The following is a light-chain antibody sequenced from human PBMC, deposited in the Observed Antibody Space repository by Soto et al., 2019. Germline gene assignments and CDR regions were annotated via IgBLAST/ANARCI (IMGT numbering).Light chain of an antibody. CDR1: QAISSS. CDR3: QHLNDYRYT. V-gene: IGKV1-9*01. CDR2: AAS. J-gene: IGKJ2*01. Sequence: DIQLAQSPSFLSASVGDRVTITCRASQAISSSLAWYQHNPGKAPKLLIYAASTLQNGVPSSFSGSGSGTELTLTINNLQPEDFATYYCQHLNDYRYTFGQGTKVEIK.